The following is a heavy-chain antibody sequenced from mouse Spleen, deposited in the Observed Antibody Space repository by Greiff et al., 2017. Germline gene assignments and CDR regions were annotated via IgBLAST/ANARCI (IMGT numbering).Heavy chain of an antibody. V-gene: IGHV1-18*01. Sequence: EVKLMESGPELVKPGASVKLPCKASGYTFTDYNMDWVKQSHGKSLEWIGDINPNNGGTIYNQKFKGKATLTVDKSSSTAYMELRSLTSEDTAVYYCARGDGYSWFAYWGQGTLVTVSA. J-gene: IGHJ3*01. CDR2: INPNNGGT. D-gene: IGHD2-3*01. CDR3: ARGDGYSWFAY. CDR1: GYTFTDYN.